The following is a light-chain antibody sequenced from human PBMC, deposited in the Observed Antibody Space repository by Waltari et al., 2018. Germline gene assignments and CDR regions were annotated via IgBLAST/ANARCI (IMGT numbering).Light chain of an antibody. Sequence: EIVLTQSPATLSLSPGERATLSCRASESINSDVGWYQQRPGQAPRLVISDASSRATDIPARFSCSGSGTDFTLTISSREPEDFATYYCQQRHSWPRTFGQGTRLEV. J-gene: IGKJ1*01. V-gene: IGKV3-11*01. CDR3: QQRHSWPRT. CDR1: ESINSD. CDR2: DAS.